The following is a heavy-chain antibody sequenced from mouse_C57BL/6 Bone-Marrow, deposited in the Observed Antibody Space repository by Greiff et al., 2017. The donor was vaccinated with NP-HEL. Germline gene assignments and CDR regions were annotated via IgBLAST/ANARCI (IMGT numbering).Heavy chain of an antibody. V-gene: IGHV5-17*01. CDR1: GFTFSDYG. CDR3: ARNYYGSSSWFAY. CDR2: ISSGSSTI. D-gene: IGHD1-1*01. Sequence: EVMLVESGGGLVKPGGSLQLSCAASGFTFSDYGMHWVRQAPEKGLEWVAYISSGSSTIYYADTVKGRFTISRDNAKNTLFLQMTSVRSEDTAMYYCARNYYGSSSWFAYWGQGTLVTVSA. J-gene: IGHJ3*01.